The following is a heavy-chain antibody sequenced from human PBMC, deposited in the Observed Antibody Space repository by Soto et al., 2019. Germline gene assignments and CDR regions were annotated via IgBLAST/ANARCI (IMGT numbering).Heavy chain of an antibody. J-gene: IGHJ4*02. CDR2: IIPILGIA. CDR3: ARVHYDILTGYYY. D-gene: IGHD3-9*01. V-gene: IGHV1-69*02. CDR1: GGTFSSYT. Sequence: GASVKVSCKASGGTFSSYTISWVRQAHGQGLEWMGRIIPILGIANYAQKFQGRVTITADKSTSTAYMELSSLRSEDTAVYYCARVHYDILTGYYYWGQGTLVTVS.